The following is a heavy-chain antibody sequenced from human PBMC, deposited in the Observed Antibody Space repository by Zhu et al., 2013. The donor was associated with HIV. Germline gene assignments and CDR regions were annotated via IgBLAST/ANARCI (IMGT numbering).Heavy chain of an antibody. CDR2: INPSGGRT. Sequence: QVQLVQSGAEVKKPGASVKVSCKASGYTFNTYGISWVRQAPGQGLEWMGIINPSGGRTTNAQKFQGRVTMTRDTSTSTVYMELSSLRSEDTAVYYCATLGRKYQLLESFDIWGQGTMVTSLQ. CDR3: ATLGRKYQLLESFDI. D-gene: IGHD2-2*01. CDR1: GYTFNTYG. J-gene: IGHJ3*02. V-gene: IGHV1-46*02.